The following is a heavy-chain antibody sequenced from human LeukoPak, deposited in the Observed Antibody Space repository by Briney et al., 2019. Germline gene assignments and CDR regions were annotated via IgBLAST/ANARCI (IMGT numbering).Heavy chain of an antibody. D-gene: IGHD5-24*01. CDR2: IYYSGST. J-gene: IGHJ4*02. Sequence: SETLSLTCTVSGGSISSSSYYWGWIRQPPGKGLGWIGSIYYSGSTYYSPSLKSRVTISVDTSKNQFSLKLSSVTAADTAVYYCARPRDGYSHFDYWGQGTLVTVSS. CDR1: GGSISSSSYY. V-gene: IGHV4-39*01. CDR3: ARPRDGYSHFDY.